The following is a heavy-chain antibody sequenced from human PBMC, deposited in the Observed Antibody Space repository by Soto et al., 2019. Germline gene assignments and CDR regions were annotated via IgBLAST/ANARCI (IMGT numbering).Heavy chain of an antibody. CDR2: ISGGGDNT. D-gene: IGHD4-17*01. J-gene: IGHJ1*01. V-gene: IGHV3-23*01. CDR1: GFRFSSYV. Sequence: EVQLLESGGGLVEPGGSLRLSCAASGFRFSSYVMSWVRQAPGKGLEWVSGISGGGDNTYYADSVKGRFTISRDTSRMTVWLQMNSLRAEDTAVYYCAKDLATLTPRYFLHWGQGTLVAVSS. CDR3: AKDLATLTPRYFLH.